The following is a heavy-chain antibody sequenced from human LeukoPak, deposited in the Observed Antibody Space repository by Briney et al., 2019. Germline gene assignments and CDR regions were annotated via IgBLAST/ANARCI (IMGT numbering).Heavy chain of an antibody. CDR3: ARLVVDYYDSSGYYLPYYFDY. CDR2: IYYSGST. D-gene: IGHD3-22*01. CDR1: GGSISSYY. Sequence: SETLSLTCTVSGGSISSYYWSWLRQPPGKGLEWIGYIYYSGSTNYNPSLKSRVTISVDTSENQFSLKLSSVTATDTAVYYCARLVVDYYDSSGYYLPYYFDYWGQGTLVTVSS. V-gene: IGHV4-59*08. J-gene: IGHJ4*02.